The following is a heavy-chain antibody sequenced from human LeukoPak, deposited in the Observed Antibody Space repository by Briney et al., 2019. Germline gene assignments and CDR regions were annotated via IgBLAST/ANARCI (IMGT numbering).Heavy chain of an antibody. Sequence: PGGSLRLSCDASGFSINTYTMYWVRQAPGQGLEWVSGIRNSDGMTYYADSVKGRFTISRDNSKNTLYLQMNSLRVEDTAIYYCAKRWASSTWYLPIFDDWGQGTLVTVSS. J-gene: IGHJ4*02. V-gene: IGHV3-23*01. CDR2: IRNSDGMT. CDR3: AKRWASSTWYLPIFDD. CDR1: GFSINTYT. D-gene: IGHD6-13*01.